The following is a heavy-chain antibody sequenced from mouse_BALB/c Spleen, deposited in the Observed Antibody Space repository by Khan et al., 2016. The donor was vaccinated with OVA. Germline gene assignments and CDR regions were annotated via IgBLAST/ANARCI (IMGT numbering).Heavy chain of an antibody. CDR2: IWRGGST. D-gene: IGHD2-10*02. Sequence: QVQLKQSGPSLVQPSQSLSITCTVSGFSLTSYGVHWVRQSPGKGLEWLGVIWRGGSTDYNAAFMSRLSITKDNSKSQVFFKMNSLQADDTAIYYCAKNEYGNYFRLAYWGQGTLVTVSA. V-gene: IGHV2-5-1*01. CDR1: GFSLTSYG. CDR3: AKNEYGNYFRLAY. J-gene: IGHJ3*01.